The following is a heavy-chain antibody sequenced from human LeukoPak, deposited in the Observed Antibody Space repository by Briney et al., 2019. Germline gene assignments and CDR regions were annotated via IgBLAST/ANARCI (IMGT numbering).Heavy chain of an antibody. Sequence: GGSLRLSCAASGFTVSSNYMSWVRRAPGKGLEWVSVIYSGGSTYYADSVKGRFTISRDNSKNTLYLQMNSLRAEDTAVYYCARGNDYGDVNWFDPWGQGTLVTVSS. CDR1: GFTVSSNY. J-gene: IGHJ5*02. CDR2: IYSGGST. V-gene: IGHV3-53*01. CDR3: ARGNDYGDVNWFDP. D-gene: IGHD4-17*01.